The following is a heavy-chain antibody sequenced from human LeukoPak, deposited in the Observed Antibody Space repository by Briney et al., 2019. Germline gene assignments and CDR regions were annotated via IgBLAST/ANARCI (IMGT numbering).Heavy chain of an antibody. Sequence: VASVKVSCKASGYTFTGYYMHWVRQAPGQGLEWMGRINPNSGGTNYAQKFQGRVTMTRDTSISTAYMELSRLRSDDTAVYYCAREYSRSGSYSHWGQGTLVTVSS. CDR3: AREYSRSGSYSH. CDR1: GYTFTGYY. CDR2: INPNSGGT. V-gene: IGHV1-2*06. J-gene: IGHJ4*02. D-gene: IGHD3-10*01.